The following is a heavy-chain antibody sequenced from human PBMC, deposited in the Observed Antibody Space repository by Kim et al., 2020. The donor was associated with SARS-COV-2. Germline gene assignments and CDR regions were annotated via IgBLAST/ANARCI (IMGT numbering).Heavy chain of an antibody. CDR3: TTDLLDVGYYYYGMDV. CDR2: IKSKTDGGTT. CDR1: GFTFSNAW. D-gene: IGHD1-26*01. V-gene: IGHV3-15*01. J-gene: IGHJ6*02. Sequence: GGSLRLSCAASGFTFSNAWMSWVRQAPGKGLEWVGRIKSKTDGGTTDYAAPVKGRFTISRDDSKNTLYLQMNSLKTEDTAVYYCTTDLLDVGYYYYGMDVWGQGTTVTVSS.